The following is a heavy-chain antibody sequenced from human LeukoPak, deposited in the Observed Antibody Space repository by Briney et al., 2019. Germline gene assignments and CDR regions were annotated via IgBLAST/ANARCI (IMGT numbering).Heavy chain of an antibody. D-gene: IGHD2-2*01. J-gene: IGHJ4*02. CDR2: MNPNSGNT. CDR3: ARGRGWSLGYCSSTSCYDFTY. CDR1: GYTFTSYD. Sequence: ASVKVSCKASGYTFTSYDINWVRQATGQGLEWMGWMNPNSGNTGYAQKFQGRVTMTRNTSISTAYMELSSLRSEDTAVYYCARGRGWSLGYCSSTSCYDFTYWGQGTLVTVSS. V-gene: IGHV1-8*01.